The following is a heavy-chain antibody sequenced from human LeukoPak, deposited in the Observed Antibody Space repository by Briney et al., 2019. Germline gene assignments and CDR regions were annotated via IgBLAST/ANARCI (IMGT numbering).Heavy chain of an antibody. V-gene: IGHV3-7*01. D-gene: IGHD2/OR15-2a*01. CDR3: TRKGSQWDFLVDY. CDR2: IKQDGSEK. Sequence: GGSLRLSCAASGFTFSSYWMSWVRQAPGKGLEWVANIKQDGSEKYYVDSAKGRFTISRDNSENSLYLQMDSLTAEDTAVYYCTRKGSQWDFLVDYWGQGTRVAVSP. J-gene: IGHJ4*02. CDR1: GFTFSSYW.